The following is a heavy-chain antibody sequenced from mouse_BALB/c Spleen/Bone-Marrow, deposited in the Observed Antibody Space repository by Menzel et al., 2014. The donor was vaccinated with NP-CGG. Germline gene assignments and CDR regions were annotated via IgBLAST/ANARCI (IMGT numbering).Heavy chain of an antibody. J-gene: IGHJ4*01. V-gene: IGHV1-26*01. D-gene: IGHD1-1*01. CDR2: VNPNNGGT. CDR1: GYSFTGYY. CDR3: TRGPTTVVAYYYALHQ. Sequence: EVQLQQSGPDLVKPGASVKISCKASGYSFTGYYIHWVKQSHGRTLEWIGRVNPNNGGTSYNQKFKDKAILTVDKSSSTAYMELRSLTSEDSAVYFCTRGPTTVVAYYYALHQWGQGTSVTFSS.